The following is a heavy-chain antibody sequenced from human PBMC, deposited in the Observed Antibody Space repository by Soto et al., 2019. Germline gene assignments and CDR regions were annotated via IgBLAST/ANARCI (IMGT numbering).Heavy chain of an antibody. J-gene: IGHJ4*02. CDR2: IYYSGTT. CDR1: GGSISSYY. V-gene: IGHV4-59*01. D-gene: IGHD3-10*01. Sequence: QVQLQESGPGLVKPSETLSLTCTVSGGSISSYYWSWNRQPPGKGLEWIGYIYYSGTTSYNPSLNSRVTMSVDTSKNQFSLKVYSVTAADTAVYYCARESYYGSGATVVAYWGQGTLVTVSS. CDR3: ARESYYGSGATVVAY.